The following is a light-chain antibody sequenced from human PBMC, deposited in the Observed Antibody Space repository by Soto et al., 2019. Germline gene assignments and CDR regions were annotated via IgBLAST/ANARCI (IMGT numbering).Light chain of an antibody. Sequence: QSALTQPPSASGTPGQRVTISFSGSSSNIGTNTVNWYQQLPGTAPKLLIYSNNQRPSGVPDRFSGSKSGTSVSLAISGLQSEDEADYYCAAWDARLNSVVFGGGTQLNVL. CDR3: AAWDARLNSVV. CDR1: SSNIGTNT. CDR2: SNN. V-gene: IGLV1-44*01. J-gene: IGLJ3*02.